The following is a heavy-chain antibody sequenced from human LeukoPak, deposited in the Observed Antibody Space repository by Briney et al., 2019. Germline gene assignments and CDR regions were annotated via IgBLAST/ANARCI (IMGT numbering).Heavy chain of an antibody. CDR1: GGSTSSDDW. CDR2: IYHSGST. V-gene: IGHV4-4*02. CDR3: ARYYGGYSTGSDY. J-gene: IGHJ4*02. Sequence: SGTLSLTCAVSGGSTSSDDWWSWVRQAPGKGLEWIGEIYHSGSTNYNPSLKSRLTISVDKSKNQFSLKLSSVSAADTAVYYCARYYGGYSTGSDYWGQGTLVTVSS. D-gene: IGHD5-12*01.